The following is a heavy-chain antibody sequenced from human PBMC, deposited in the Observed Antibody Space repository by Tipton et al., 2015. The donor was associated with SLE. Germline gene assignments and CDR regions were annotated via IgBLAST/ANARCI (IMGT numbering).Heavy chain of an antibody. CDR3: ARGAEGSSSWGWYFDL. V-gene: IGHV4-59*11. D-gene: IGHD6-13*01. J-gene: IGHJ2*01. CDR1: GGSISSHY. Sequence: TLSLTCAVSGGSISSHYWSWIRQPPGKGLEWIGYIYYSGNTNYNPSLKSRVTISVDTSKNQFSLKLSSVTAADTAVYYCARGAEGSSSWGWYFDLWGRGTLVTVSS. CDR2: IYYSGNT.